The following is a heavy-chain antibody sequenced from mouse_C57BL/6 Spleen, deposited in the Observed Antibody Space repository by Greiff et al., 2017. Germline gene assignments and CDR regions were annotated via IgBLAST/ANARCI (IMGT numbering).Heavy chain of an antibody. CDR3: ARLDTTARYYAMDY. D-gene: IGHD1-2*01. CDR1: GFTFSDYG. J-gene: IGHJ4*01. V-gene: IGHV5-17*01. Sequence: EVQLVESGGGLVKPGGSLKLSCAASGFTFSDYGMHWVRQAPEKGLEWVAYISSGSSTIYYADTVKGRFTISRENAKNTLFLQMNSLRSEDTAMYYCARLDTTARYYAMDYWGQGTSVTVSS. CDR2: ISSGSSTI.